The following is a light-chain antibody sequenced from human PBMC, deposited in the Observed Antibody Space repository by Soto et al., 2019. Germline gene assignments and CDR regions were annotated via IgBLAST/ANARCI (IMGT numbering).Light chain of an antibody. V-gene: IGKV1-39*01. CDR3: LQTLPTPT. CDR1: QNIERY. Sequence: DIQMTQSPSSLSASIGDTITISCRASQNIERYLNWYQQKEGRAPQLLIYLGSNRASGVPDRFSGSGSGTDFILRINRVDAEDVGVYHCLQTLPTPTFRQGTKAESK. J-gene: IGKJ1*01. CDR2: LGS.